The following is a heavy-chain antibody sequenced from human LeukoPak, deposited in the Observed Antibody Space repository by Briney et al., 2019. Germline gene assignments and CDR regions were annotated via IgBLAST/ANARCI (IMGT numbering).Heavy chain of an antibody. J-gene: IGHJ4*02. V-gene: IGHV3-23*01. CDR2: ISGSGGST. D-gene: IGHD3-3*01. Sequence: PGGSLRLSCAASGFTFSSYAMSWVRQAPGKGLEWVPAISGSGGSTYYADSVKGRFTISRDNSKNTLYLQMNSLRAEDTAVYYCTAVGGYDFWSGYIDYWGQGTLVTVSS. CDR1: GFTFSSYA. CDR3: TAVGGYDFWSGYIDY.